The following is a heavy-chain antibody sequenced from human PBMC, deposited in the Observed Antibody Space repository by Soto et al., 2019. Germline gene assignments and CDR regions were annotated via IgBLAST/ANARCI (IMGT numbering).Heavy chain of an antibody. J-gene: IGHJ5*02. CDR1: GGSISNSRYY. V-gene: IGHV4-39*01. CDR2: IYHTGNT. D-gene: IGHD6-13*01. CDR3: ARESHDGCSCSWYWFDP. Sequence: SETLSLTCTVSGGSISNSRYYWAWIRQPPGKGLEWIGSIYHTGNTYYNPSLRSRVTISVDTSMNQFSLKLTSVTAADTAVYYCARESHDGCSCSWYWFDPWGQGTLVTVSS.